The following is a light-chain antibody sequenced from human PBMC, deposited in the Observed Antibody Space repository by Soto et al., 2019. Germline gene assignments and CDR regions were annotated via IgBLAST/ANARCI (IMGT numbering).Light chain of an antibody. CDR2: AAS. V-gene: IGKV1-5*01. J-gene: IGKJ5*01. CDR1: QSISTW. CDR3: QQSYSISPIT. Sequence: DIQMTQSPSTLSASVGDRVTITCRASQSISTWLAWYQQKPGKAPELLIYAASSLESGVPSRFSGSGSGTDFTLTISSLQPEDCATYYCQQSYSISPITFGQGTRLEIK.